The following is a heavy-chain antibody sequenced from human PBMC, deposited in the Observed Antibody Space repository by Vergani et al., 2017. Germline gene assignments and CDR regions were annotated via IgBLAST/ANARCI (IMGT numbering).Heavy chain of an antibody. V-gene: IGHV1-69*01. CDR1: GGTFSSYA. CDR2: IIPIFGTA. CDR3: ARKHKTAPGCAFDI. J-gene: IGHJ3*02. D-gene: IGHD3-10*01. Sequence: QVQLVQSGAEVKKPGSSVKVSCKASGGTFSSYAISWVRQAPGQGLEWMGGIIPIFGTANYAQKFQGRVTITADESTSTAYMELSSLRSEDTAVYYCARKHKTAPGCAFDIWGQATMVTVSS.